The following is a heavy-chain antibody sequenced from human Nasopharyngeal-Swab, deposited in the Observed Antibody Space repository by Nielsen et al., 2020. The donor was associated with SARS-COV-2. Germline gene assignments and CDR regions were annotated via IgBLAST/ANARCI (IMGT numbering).Heavy chain of an antibody. CDR3: AKSGGSSWSYGMNV. D-gene: IGHD6-13*01. CDR2: ISGSGGST. V-gene: IGHV3-23*01. J-gene: IGHJ6*02. CDR1: GFTFCSYA. Sequence: GGSLRLYCAVSGFTFCSYAMGSVRLATGTGLEWVSAISGSGGSTYYADSVKGRFTISRDNSKNTLYLQMNSLRAEDTAVYYCAKSGGSSWSYGMNVWGQGTTVTVSS.